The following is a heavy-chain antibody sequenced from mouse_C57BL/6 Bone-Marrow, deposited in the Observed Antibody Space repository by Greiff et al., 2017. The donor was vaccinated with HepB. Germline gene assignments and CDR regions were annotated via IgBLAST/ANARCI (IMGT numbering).Heavy chain of an antibody. CDR1: GYTFTDYY. J-gene: IGHJ3*01. Sequence: QVQLQQSGAELVRPGASVKLSCKASGYTFTDYYINWVKQRPGQGLEWIARIYPGSGNTYYNEKFKGKATLTAEKSSSTAYMQLSSLTSEDSAVYFCARRGDYDVGAWFAYWGQGTLVTVSA. CDR3: ARRGDYDVGAWFAY. CDR2: IYPGSGNT. D-gene: IGHD2-4*01. V-gene: IGHV1-76*01.